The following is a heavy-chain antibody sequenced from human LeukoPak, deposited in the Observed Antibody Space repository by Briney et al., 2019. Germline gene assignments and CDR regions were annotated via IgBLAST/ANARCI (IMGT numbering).Heavy chain of an antibody. D-gene: IGHD3-10*01. J-gene: IGHJ3*02. CDR3: ARVRARMRPDAFDI. V-gene: IGHV3-11*04. Sequence: GGSLRLSCAASGFTFSDYYMSWIRQAPGKGLEWVSYISSSGSTIYYADSVKGRFTVSRDNAKKSLNLQMNSLRAEDTAVYYCARVRARMRPDAFDIWGQGTMVTVSS. CDR2: ISSSGSTI. CDR1: GFTFSDYY.